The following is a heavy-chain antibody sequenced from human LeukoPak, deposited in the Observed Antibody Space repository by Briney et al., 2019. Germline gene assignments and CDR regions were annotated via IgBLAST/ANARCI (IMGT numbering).Heavy chain of an antibody. CDR1: GFILSNYW. Sequence: GGSLRLSCAASGFILSNYWMSWVRLAPGKGLEWVSIIGTGGSIHYTDSVKGRFTISRDNSKNTLYLQMNSLRAEDTAVYCCGAGRGFIQRHWGPGTLVTVSS. D-gene: IGHD6-19*01. J-gene: IGHJ4*02. CDR3: GAGRGFIQRH. CDR2: IGTGGSI. V-gene: IGHV3-53*01.